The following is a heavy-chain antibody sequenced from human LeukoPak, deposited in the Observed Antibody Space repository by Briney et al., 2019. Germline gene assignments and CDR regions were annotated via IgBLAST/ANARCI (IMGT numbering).Heavy chain of an antibody. Sequence: QPGGSLRLSCAASGFTFSSHGMHWVRQAPGRGLEWVAFIRYDGSNKYYADSVKGRFTISRDNSKNTLYLQMNSLRGEDTAVYYCAKGGTMVRGLIILNIGDHYYMDVWGKGTTVTVSS. CDR3: AKGGTMVRGLIILNIGDHYYMDV. D-gene: IGHD3-10*01. J-gene: IGHJ6*03. CDR1: GFTFSSHG. CDR2: IRYDGSNK. V-gene: IGHV3-30*02.